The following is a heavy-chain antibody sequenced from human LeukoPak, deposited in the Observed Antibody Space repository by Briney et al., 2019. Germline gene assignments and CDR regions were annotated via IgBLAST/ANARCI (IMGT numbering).Heavy chain of an antibody. Sequence: ASVEVSCKASGYTFTGYYMHWVRQAPGQGLEWMGWINPNSGGTNYAQKFQGRVTMTRDTSISTAYMELSRLRSDDTAVYYCARGSRGSSSWPFDPWGQGTLVTVSS. CDR3: ARGSRGSSSWPFDP. D-gene: IGHD6-13*01. J-gene: IGHJ5*02. CDR2: INPNSGGT. V-gene: IGHV1-2*02. CDR1: GYTFTGYY.